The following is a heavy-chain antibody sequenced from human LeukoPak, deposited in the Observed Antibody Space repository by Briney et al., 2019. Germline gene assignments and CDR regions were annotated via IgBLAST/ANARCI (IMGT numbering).Heavy chain of an antibody. J-gene: IGHJ4*02. Sequence: PSETLSLNCAVYGGSFSGYYWSWIRQPPGKGLEWIGEINHSGSTNYNPSLKSRVTISVDTSKNQFSLKLSSVTAADTAVYYCARGRSITMVRGARYFDYWGQGTLVTVSS. CDR2: INHSGST. D-gene: IGHD3-10*01. V-gene: IGHV4-34*01. CDR1: GGSFSGYY. CDR3: ARGRSITMVRGARYFDY.